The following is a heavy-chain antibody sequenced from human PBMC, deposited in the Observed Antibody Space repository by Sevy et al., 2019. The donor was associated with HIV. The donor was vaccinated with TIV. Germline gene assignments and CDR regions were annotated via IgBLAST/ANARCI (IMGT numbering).Heavy chain of an antibody. J-gene: IGHJ4*02. D-gene: IGHD3-16*02. Sequence: GGSLRLSCTTSGFIFSNAWMNWVRQAPGKGLEWVGRIKSKYDGGTTDYAAPVKGRCTVSRDDSKNTVYLQMNSLKAEDTAIYYCATGRYYFDYWGQGTLVTVSS. CDR2: IKSKYDGGTT. V-gene: IGHV3-15*07. CDR1: GFIFSNAW. CDR3: ATGRYYFDY.